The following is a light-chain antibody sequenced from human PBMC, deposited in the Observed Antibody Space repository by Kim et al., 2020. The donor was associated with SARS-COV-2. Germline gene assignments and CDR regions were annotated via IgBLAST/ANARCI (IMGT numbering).Light chain of an antibody. V-gene: IGKV1-39*01. CDR2: SAA. J-gene: IGKJ1*01. CDR1: QNIKNY. CDR3: QQSYSAPAWT. Sequence: SVGDTVTITCRASQNIKNYLNWYQQKPGKAPRLLIYSAASFQSGVPSRFIGYGSGTDFSLTITNLQPEDFATYYCQQSYSAPAWTFGQGTKVDIK.